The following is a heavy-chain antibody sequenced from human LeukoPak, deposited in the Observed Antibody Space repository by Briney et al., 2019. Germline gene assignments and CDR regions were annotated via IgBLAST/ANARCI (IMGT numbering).Heavy chain of an antibody. CDR2: VKHDGDT. J-gene: IGHJ5*01. CDR1: GASFNTYY. V-gene: IGHV4-34*01. CDR3: ARGHVALPNDRLSLFFDF. D-gene: IGHD2-8*01. Sequence: PSETLSLTCAVYGASFNTYYWTWIRQSPDKGLEWIGEVKHDGDTNVNPSLRSRVVMSVDASKNQFSLKMTSVTAADTAIYFCARGHVALPNDRLSLFFDFWGQGTLVTVSS.